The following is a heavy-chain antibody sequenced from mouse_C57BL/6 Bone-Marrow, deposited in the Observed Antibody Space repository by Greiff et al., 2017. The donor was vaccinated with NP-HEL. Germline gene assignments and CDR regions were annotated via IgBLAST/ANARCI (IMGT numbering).Heavy chain of an antibody. CDR1: GYAFSSSW. CDR3: ARAVVAPRFAY. CDR2: IYPGDGDT. V-gene: IGHV1-82*01. Sequence: QVQLQQSGPELVKPGASVKISCKASGYAFSSSWMNWVKQRPGKGLEWIGRIYPGDGDTNYNGKFKGKATLTADKSSGTAYMQLSSLTSEDSAVYFCARAVVAPRFAYWGQGTLVTVSA. D-gene: IGHD1-1*01. J-gene: IGHJ3*01.